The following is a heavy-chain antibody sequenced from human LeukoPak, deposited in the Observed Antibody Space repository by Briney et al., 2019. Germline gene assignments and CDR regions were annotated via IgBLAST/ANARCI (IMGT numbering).Heavy chain of an antibody. J-gene: IGHJ4*02. CDR1: GFTVSSNS. CDR3: AKSGLNRFDY. V-gene: IGHV3-23*01. CDR2: ISGSGDST. D-gene: IGHD2-15*01. Sequence: GGSLRLSCTVSGFTVSSNSMSWVRQAPGKGLEWVSSISGSGDSTFYADSVKGRFSISRDNSKSTLYLQLNSLRAEDTAVYYCAKSGLNRFDYWGQGALVTVSS.